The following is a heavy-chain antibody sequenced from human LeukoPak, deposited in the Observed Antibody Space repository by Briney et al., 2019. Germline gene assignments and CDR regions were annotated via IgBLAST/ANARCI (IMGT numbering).Heavy chain of an antibody. J-gene: IGHJ3*02. CDR3: ARESPYYYDSSGYYLPHSAFDI. D-gene: IGHD3-22*01. Sequence: PSETLSLTCTVSGGSISGSSYYWGWIRQPPGKGLEWIGTIYYRGNTYYNPSLKSRVTISVDTSKNQFPLKLSSVTAADTAVYYCARESPYYYDSSGYYLPHSAFDIRGQGTMVTVSS. V-gene: IGHV4-39*06. CDR1: GGSISGSSYY. CDR2: IYYRGNT.